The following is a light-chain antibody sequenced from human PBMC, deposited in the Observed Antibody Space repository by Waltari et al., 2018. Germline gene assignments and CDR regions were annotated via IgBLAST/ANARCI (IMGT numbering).Light chain of an antibody. CDR1: QSVGSRS. V-gene: IGKV3-20*01. CDR2: RAS. CDR3: QQHGTLPAT. Sequence: EIVLTQSPGTASLSPGERVTLSCRASQSVGSRSFAWYQQKPGQAPRLVLYRASRRATGMPDRFSGRGSGTDFSLTISRLEPEDFAVYYCQQHGTLPATFGQGTKVEIK. J-gene: IGKJ1*01.